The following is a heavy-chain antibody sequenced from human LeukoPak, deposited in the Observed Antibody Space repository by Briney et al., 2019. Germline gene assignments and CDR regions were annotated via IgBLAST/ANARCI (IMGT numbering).Heavy chain of an antibody. CDR1: GITFSSYW. D-gene: IGHD4-17*01. J-gene: IGHJ3*02. V-gene: IGHV3-74*01. CDR2: TNTDESST. Sequence: GGSLRLSCAASGITFSSYWMHWVRQAPGKGLVWVSRTNTDESSTRYADSVKGRFTISRDNPKNTLYLQMNSLRAEETAVYYCATSTVTTLSSFDIWGQGTMVTVSS. CDR3: ATSTVTTLSSFDI.